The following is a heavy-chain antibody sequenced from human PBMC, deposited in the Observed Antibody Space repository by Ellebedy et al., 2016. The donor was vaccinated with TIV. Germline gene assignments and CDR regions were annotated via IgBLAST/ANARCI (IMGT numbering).Heavy chain of an antibody. CDR3: ARLSCSSTSCFYYYYGMDV. Sequence: GESLKISCKGAGYSFTNYWIGWVRQMPGKGLEWMGIIYPGDSDTRYSPSFQGQVTISADKSISTAYLQWSSLKASDTAMYYCARLSCSSTSCFYYYYGMDVWGQGTTVTVSS. J-gene: IGHJ6*02. CDR2: IYPGDSDT. V-gene: IGHV5-51*01. D-gene: IGHD2-2*01. CDR1: GYSFTNYW.